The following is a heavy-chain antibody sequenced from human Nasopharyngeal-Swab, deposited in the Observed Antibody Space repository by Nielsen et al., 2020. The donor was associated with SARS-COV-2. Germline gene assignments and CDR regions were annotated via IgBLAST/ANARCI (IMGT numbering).Heavy chain of an antibody. V-gene: IGHV4-59*12. D-gene: IGHD3-3*01. CDR2: IYYSGST. J-gene: IGHJ6*02. CDR3: AREGYDFWSGYPNGGYYYYGMDV. Sequence: WIRQPPGKGLEWIGYIYYSGSTNYNPSLKSRVTISVDTSKNQFSLKLSSVTAADTAVYYCAREGYDFWSGYPNGGYYYYGMDVWGQGTTVTVSS.